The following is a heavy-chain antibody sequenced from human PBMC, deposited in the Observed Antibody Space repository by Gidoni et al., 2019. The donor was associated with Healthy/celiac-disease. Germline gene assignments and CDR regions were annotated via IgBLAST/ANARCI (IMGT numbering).Heavy chain of an antibody. Sequence: QVQLQESGPGLVKPSGTLSLTCAASGGPISSSNWWRWVRQPPGKGLEWIGEIYHSGSTNYNPSLKRRVTISVDKYKNQFSLKLSSVTAADTAVYYCRGGGYDILTGWNWFDPWGQGTLVTVSS. J-gene: IGHJ5*02. D-gene: IGHD3-9*01. CDR1: GGPISSSNW. CDR2: IYHSGST. CDR3: RGGGYDILTGWNWFDP. V-gene: IGHV4-4*02.